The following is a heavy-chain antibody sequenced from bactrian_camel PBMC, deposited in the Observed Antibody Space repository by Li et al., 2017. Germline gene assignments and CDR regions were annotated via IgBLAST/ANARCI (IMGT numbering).Heavy chain of an antibody. CDR2: IDRDGST. CDR1: GARYSKYYC. J-gene: IGHJ4*01. CDR3: TPGVY. V-gene: IGHV3S53*01. D-gene: IGHD5*01. Sequence: HVQLVESGGGSVRAGGSLRLSCAASGARYSKYYCMAWFRQAPGKEREGVAAIDRDGSTSYADSVKGRFTISRDNDKDTLYLQLNSLKTEDTARYYCTPGVYWGQGTQVTVS.